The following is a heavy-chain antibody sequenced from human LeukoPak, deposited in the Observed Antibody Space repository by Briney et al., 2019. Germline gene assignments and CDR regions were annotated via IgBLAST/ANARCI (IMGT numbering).Heavy chain of an antibody. J-gene: IGHJ6*03. Sequence: PSDTLSLTCAVYGRSFSGCYCSWIRQPPGKWLEWIVEINQSGSTNYNATLKSPVTISVDTSKNQFSLKLSSVTAADTAVYYCARPGRIDYYYYYMAVWGKGTTVTISS. D-gene: IGHD2-15*01. CDR1: GRSFSGCY. CDR3: ARPGRIDYYYYYMAV. V-gene: IGHV4-34*01. CDR2: INQSGST.